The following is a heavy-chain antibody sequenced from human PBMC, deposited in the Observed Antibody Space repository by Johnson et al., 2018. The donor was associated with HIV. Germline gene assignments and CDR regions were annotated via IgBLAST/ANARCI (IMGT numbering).Heavy chain of an antibody. CDR3: ARDRFPYYDFWSGYYRGACDI. J-gene: IGHJ3*02. CDR1: GFTSTNCA. D-gene: IGHD3-3*01. V-gene: IGHV3-30-3*01. Sequence: HVQLVESGGGLVQPGGSLRLSCAASGFTSTNCARHCVRQAPGISYAGSNNYSADCVQGRFTISRDNSKNTLSLQMNSLRAEDTAVYYCARDRFPYYDFWSGYYRGACDIWGQGKMVTGSS. CDR2: ISYAGSNN.